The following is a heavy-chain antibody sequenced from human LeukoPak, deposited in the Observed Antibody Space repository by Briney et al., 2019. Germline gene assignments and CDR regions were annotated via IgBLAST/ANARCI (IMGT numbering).Heavy chain of an antibody. D-gene: IGHD3-16*02. CDR2: INPSGGST. Sequence: ASVKVSCKASGYTFTSYYMHWVRQAPGQGLEWMGIINPSGGSTSYAQKFQGRVTMTRDMSTSTASMELRRLKSDDSAVYYCARDSGWGNYRSVDYFDYWGQGTLVTVSS. CDR1: GYTFTSYY. J-gene: IGHJ4*02. CDR3: ARDSGWGNYRSVDYFDY. V-gene: IGHV1-46*01.